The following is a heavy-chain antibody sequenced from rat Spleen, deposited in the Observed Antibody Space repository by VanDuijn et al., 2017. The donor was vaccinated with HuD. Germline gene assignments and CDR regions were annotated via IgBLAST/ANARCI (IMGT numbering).Heavy chain of an antibody. Sequence: QVQLKETGPGLVQPTQTLSITCTVSGFSVTSYFVQWVRQPSGKGPEWLGKMWYDGDTAYNSALKSRLSISKDTSKSQVFLERNSLQTEDTATYYCAREPPLAYYFDYWGQGVMVTVSS. CDR2: MWYDGDT. V-gene: IGHV2-32*01. CDR3: AREPPLAYYFDY. D-gene: IGHD3-1*01. J-gene: IGHJ2*01. CDR1: GFSVTSYF.